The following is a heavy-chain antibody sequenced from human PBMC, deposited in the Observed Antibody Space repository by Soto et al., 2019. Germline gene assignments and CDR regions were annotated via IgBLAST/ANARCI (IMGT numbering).Heavy chain of an antibody. CDR3: ATITGTTLFDY. V-gene: IGHV4-61*01. CDR1: GGSVSSGSYY. CDR2: IYYSGGT. Sequence: PSETLSLTCTVSGGSVSSGSYYWSWIRQPPGKGLEWIGYIYYSGGTNYNPSLKSRVTISVDTSKNQFSLKLSSVTAADTAVYYCATITGTTLFDYWGQGTLVTVSS. D-gene: IGHD1-7*01. J-gene: IGHJ4*02.